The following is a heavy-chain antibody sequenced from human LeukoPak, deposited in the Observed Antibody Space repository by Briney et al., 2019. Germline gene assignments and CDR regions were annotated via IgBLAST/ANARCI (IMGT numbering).Heavy chain of an antibody. V-gene: IGHV4-30-2*01. CDR3: AGGVVVITGHGAFDI. CDR2: IYHSGST. Sequence: PSQTLSFTGAGSGGSISSGGCSRSWIRQPPGKGLEWIGYIYHSGSTYYNPSLKSRVTISVDRSKNQFSLKLSSVTAADTAVYYCAGGVVVITGHGAFDIWGQGTMVTVSS. J-gene: IGHJ3*02. D-gene: IGHD3-22*01. CDR1: GGSISSGGCS.